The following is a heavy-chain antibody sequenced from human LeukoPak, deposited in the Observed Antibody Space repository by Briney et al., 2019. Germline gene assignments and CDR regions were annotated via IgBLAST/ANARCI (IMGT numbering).Heavy chain of an antibody. Sequence: GGSLRLSCAASGFTFSSYAMHWVRQAPGKGLEWVAVISYDGSNKYYADSVKGRFTISRDNSKNTLYLQMNSLRAEDTAVYYCARDNWWRPRYFDYWGQGTLVTVSA. CDR2: ISYDGSNK. CDR3: ARDNWWRPRYFDY. CDR1: GFTFSSYA. J-gene: IGHJ4*02. D-gene: IGHD2-15*01. V-gene: IGHV3-30-3*01.